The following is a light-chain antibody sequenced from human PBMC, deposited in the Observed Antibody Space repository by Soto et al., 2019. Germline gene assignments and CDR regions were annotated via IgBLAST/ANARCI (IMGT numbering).Light chain of an antibody. J-gene: IGLJ2*01. CDR2: GNS. CDR3: QSYDSSLNVV. CDR1: SSNIGAGYD. V-gene: IGLV1-40*01. Sequence: QSVLTQPPSVSGAPGQRGTISCTGSSSNIGAGYDVHWYQQLPGTAPKLLIYGNSNRPSGVPDRFSGSKSGTSASLAITGLQAEDEAAYYCQSYDSSLNVVFGGGTKVTVL.